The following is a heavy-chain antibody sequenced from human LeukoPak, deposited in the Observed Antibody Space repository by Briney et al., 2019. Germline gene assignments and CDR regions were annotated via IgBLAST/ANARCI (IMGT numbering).Heavy chain of an antibody. D-gene: IGHD2-21*02. Sequence: PSETLSLTCAVYGGSFSGYYWSWLRQPPGKGLEWVGEINHSGSTNYNRSLKSRVTISVETSENHFSLKLSSVTAADTAVYYCARLRVESGVTAPTSSFDPWGQGTLVTVSS. J-gene: IGHJ5*02. CDR3: ARLRVESGVTAPTSSFDP. CDR1: GGSFSGYY. CDR2: INHSGST. V-gene: IGHV4-34*01.